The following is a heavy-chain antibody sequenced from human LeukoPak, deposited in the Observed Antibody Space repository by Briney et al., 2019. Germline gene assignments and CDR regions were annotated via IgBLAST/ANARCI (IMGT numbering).Heavy chain of an antibody. CDR2: INAGNGNT. V-gene: IGHV1-3*01. J-gene: IGHJ6*02. Sequence: ASVKVSCKASGYTFTSYAMHWVRQAPGQRLEWMGWINAGNGNTKYSQKFQGRVTITRDTSASTAYMELSSLRSEDTAVYYCARWVGGPAGINYYGMDVWGQGTTVTVSS. CDR3: ARWVGGPAGINYYGMDV. D-gene: IGHD2-2*01. CDR1: GYTFTSYA.